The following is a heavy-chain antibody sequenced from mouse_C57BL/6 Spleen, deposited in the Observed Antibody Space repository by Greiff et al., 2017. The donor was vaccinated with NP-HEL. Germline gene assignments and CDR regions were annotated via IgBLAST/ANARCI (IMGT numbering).Heavy chain of an antibody. CDR1: GYSITSGYY. CDR2: ISYDGSN. Sequence: VQLQASGPGLVKPSQSLSLTCSVTGYSITSGYYWNWIRQFPGNKLEWMGYISYDGSNNYNPSLKNRISITRDTSKNQFFLKLNSVTTEDTATYYCATGLYGNYEAWFAYWGQGTLVTVSA. V-gene: IGHV3-6*01. J-gene: IGHJ3*01. CDR3: ATGLYGNYEAWFAY. D-gene: IGHD2-1*01.